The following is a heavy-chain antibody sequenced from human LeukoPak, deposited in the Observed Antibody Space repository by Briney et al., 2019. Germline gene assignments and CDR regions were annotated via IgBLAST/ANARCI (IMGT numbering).Heavy chain of an antibody. V-gene: IGHV1-8*01. J-gene: IGHJ4*02. CDR2: MNPNSGNT. Sequence: ASVKVSCKASGYTFTSYDINWVRQATGQGLEWMGWMNPNSGNTGYAQKFQGRVAMTRNTSISTAYMELSSLRSEDTAVYYCASGVRGNSHFDYWGQGTLVTVSS. CDR3: ASGVRGNSHFDY. D-gene: IGHD4-23*01. CDR1: GYTFTSYD.